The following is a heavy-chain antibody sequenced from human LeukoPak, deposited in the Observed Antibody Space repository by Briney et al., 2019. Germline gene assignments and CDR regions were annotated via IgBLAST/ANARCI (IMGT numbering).Heavy chain of an antibody. CDR2: INPNSGGT. CDR3: ASALRNPGYYDSSGWFDY. CDR1: GYTFTGYY. Sequence: GASVKVSCKASGYTFTGYYMHWVRQAPGQGLEWMGWINPNSGGTNYAQKFQGRVTMTRDTSISTAYMELSRLRSDDTAVYYCASALRNPGYYDSSGWFDYWGQGTLVTVSS. V-gene: IGHV1-2*02. J-gene: IGHJ4*02. D-gene: IGHD3-22*01.